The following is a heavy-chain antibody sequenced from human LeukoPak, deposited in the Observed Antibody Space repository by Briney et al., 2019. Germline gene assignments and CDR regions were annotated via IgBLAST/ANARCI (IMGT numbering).Heavy chain of an antibody. CDR1: GFTFDDYG. J-gene: IGHJ4*02. CDR2: INWNGDNT. D-gene: IGHD3-9*01. CDR3: ARGFDGNFDY. V-gene: IGHV3-20*04. Sequence: GWSLRLSCAASGFTFDDYGMSWFRQAPGKGLEWVSGINWNGDNTDYADSVKGRFTISRDNAKNSLYLQMNSLRAEDTALYYCARGFDGNFDYWGQGTLVTVSP.